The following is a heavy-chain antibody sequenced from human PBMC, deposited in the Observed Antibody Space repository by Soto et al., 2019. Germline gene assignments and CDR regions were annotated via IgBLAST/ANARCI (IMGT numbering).Heavy chain of an antibody. D-gene: IGHD3-16*02. CDR1: GGSFSGYY. CDR2: INHSGST. Sequence: SETLSLTCAVYGGSFSGYYWSWIRQPPGKGLEWIGEINHSGSTNYNPSLKSRVTISVDTSKNQFSLKLSSVTAADTAVYYCARGGDYIWGSYRPSYFDLWGRGTLVTVSS. CDR3: ARGGDYIWGSYRPSYFDL. V-gene: IGHV4-34*01. J-gene: IGHJ2*01.